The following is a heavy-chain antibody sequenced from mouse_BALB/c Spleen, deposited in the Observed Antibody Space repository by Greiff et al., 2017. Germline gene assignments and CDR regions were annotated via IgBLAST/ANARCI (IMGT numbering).Heavy chain of an antibody. J-gene: IGHJ1*01. CDR3: ARCPPITTVVDWYFDV. Sequence: LEESGAELARPGASVKLSCKASGYTFTSYWMQWVNQRPGQGLEWIGAIYPGDGDTSYTQKFKGKVTLTADKYSSTDYMQLSSLASEDSAVYYCARCPPITTVVDWYFDVWGAGTTVTVSS. CDR1: GYTFTSYW. CDR2: IYPGDGDT. V-gene: IGHV1-87*01. D-gene: IGHD1-1*01.